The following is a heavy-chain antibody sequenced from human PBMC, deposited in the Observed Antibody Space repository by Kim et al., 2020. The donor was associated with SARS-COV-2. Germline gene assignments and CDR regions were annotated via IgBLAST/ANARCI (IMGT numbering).Heavy chain of an antibody. J-gene: IGHJ3*02. D-gene: IGHD1-26*01. V-gene: IGHV3-30*18. CDR1: GFTFSSYG. Sequence: GGSLRLSCAASGFTFSSYGMHWVRQAPGKGLEWVAVISYDGSNKYYADSVKGRFTISRDNSKNTLYLQMNSLRAEDTAVYYCAKDSARSYSRAFDIWGQGTMVTVSS. CDR2: ISYDGSNK. CDR3: AKDSARSYSRAFDI.